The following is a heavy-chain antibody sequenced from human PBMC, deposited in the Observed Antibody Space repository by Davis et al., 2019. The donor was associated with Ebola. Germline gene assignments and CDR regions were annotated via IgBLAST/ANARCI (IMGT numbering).Heavy chain of an antibody. J-gene: IGHJ4*02. CDR3: AREVRFLEWLSSYYFDY. CDR2: ISAYNGNT. Sequence: ASVKVSCKASGYTFTSYGISWVRQPPGQGLEWMGWISAYNGNTNYAQKLQGRVTMTTDTSTSTAYMELRSLRSEDTAVYYCAREVRFLEWLSSYYFDYWGQGTLVTVSS. V-gene: IGHV1-18*01. CDR1: GYTFTSYG. D-gene: IGHD3-3*01.